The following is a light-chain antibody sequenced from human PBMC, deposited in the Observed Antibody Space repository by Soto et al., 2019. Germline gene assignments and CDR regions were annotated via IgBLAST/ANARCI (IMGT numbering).Light chain of an antibody. J-gene: IGKJ3*01. CDR1: QSVSSSY. CDR3: QQFGSSPS. Sequence: EIVLTQSPGTLSLSPGGRATLSCRASQSVSSSYLAWYLQRPGQAPRLLIYGASIRATGIPDRFSGSGSGTAFTLTISRLEPEDFAVYYCQQFGSSPSFGPGTTVDI. CDR2: GAS. V-gene: IGKV3-20*01.